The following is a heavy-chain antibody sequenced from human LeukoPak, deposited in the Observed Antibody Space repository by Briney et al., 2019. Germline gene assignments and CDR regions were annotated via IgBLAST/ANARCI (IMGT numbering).Heavy chain of an antibody. CDR2: ISFDSGTT. Sequence: GGSLRLSCGASGFTFSKYGMSWVRQAPGKGLEWVSGISFDSGTTNYADSVKGRFTIFRDNVDNTLYLQMNSLRAEDTAVYYCARELPPLEKYYFDYWGQGTLVTVSS. D-gene: IGHD3-3*01. CDR3: ARELPPLEKYYFDY. CDR1: GFTFSKYG. V-gene: IGHV3-23*01. J-gene: IGHJ4*02.